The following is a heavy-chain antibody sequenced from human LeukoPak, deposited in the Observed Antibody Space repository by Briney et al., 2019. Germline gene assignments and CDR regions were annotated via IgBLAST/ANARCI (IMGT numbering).Heavy chain of an antibody. Sequence: GGPLRLSCAASGFPFSGYGMHWVRQAPGKGLEWVAVAYGDGSSQYYADSVKGRFSISKDISKNTLSLQMNSLRAEDTVVYSCATGGNFYYSHWGQGTLVTVSS. J-gene: IGHJ1*01. V-gene: IGHV3-33*01. CDR2: AYGDGSSQ. CDR3: ATGGNFYYSH. CDR1: GFPFSGYG. D-gene: IGHD4-11*01.